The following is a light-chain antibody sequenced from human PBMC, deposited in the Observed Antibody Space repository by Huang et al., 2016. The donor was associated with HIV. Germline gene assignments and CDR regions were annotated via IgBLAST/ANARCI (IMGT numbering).Light chain of an antibody. CDR3: QQRSNLGT. CDR1: PSISSY. CDR2: DAS. J-gene: IGKJ4*01. V-gene: IGKV3-11*01. Sequence: EIVLTQSPATLSLSPGERATLSCRASPSISSYLAWYQQKPGQAPRLLIYDASNRATGIPARFSGSGSGTDFTLTISSLEPEDFAIYYCQQRSNLGTFGGGTKVEIK.